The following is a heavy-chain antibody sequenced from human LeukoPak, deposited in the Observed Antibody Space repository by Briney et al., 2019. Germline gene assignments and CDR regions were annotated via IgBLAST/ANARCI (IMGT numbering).Heavy chain of an antibody. CDR3: TTLSYYDPLLGDY. V-gene: IGHV3-15*01. D-gene: IGHD3-22*01. CDR1: GFTFSDAW. Sequence: PGGSLRLSCAASGFTFSDAWMSWVRQAPGKGLELVGRMKSKTDGGTRDYAAPVKGRFTISRDDSKNTLYLLMNSLKIEDTAVYYCTTLSYYDPLLGDYWGQGTLVTVSS. CDR2: MKSKTDGGTR. J-gene: IGHJ4*02.